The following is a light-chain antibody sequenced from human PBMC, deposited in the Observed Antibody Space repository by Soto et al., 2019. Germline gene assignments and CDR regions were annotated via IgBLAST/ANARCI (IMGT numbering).Light chain of an antibody. CDR3: QQRNAWPLT. J-gene: IGKJ4*01. Sequence: ETVLTQSPGTLSLSPGERATLSCRASQSVRSYLAWYQQKPGQAPRLLIYDTSNRATGIPVRFSGSGSGTDFTLTISSLEPEDFAVYYCQQRNAWPLTFGGGTKVEIK. CDR2: DTS. CDR1: QSVRSY. V-gene: IGKV3-11*01.